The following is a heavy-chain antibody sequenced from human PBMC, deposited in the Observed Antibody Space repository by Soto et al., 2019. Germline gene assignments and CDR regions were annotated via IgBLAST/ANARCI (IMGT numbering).Heavy chain of an antibody. V-gene: IGHV1-18*01. CDR2: ISAYNGNT. J-gene: IGHJ6*02. D-gene: IGHD6-6*01. CDR3: ARDPPSIAAFYYYFHGMDV. Sequence: ASVKVSCKASGYTFTSYGISWVRQAPGQGLEWMGWISAYNGNTNYAQKLQGRVTMTTDTSTSTAYMELRSLRSDDTAVYYCARDPPSIAAFYYYFHGMDVWGQGTTVTVSS. CDR1: GYTFTSYG.